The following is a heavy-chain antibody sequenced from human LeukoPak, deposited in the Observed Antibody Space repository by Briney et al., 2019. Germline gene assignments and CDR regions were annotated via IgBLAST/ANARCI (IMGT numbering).Heavy chain of an antibody. CDR2: ISHSGANT. J-gene: IGHJ4*02. D-gene: IGHD3-10*01. CDR1: GFTFSDSA. Sequence: QSGGSLRLSCAASGFTFSDSAMDWVRQAPGKGLEWVSLISHSGANTFYADSVKGRFSVSRDNSKNTLYLQMNSLRAEDTAVYYCATDVTMVRGVLDYWGRGTLVTVSS. V-gene: IGHV3-23*01. CDR3: ATDVTMVRGVLDY.